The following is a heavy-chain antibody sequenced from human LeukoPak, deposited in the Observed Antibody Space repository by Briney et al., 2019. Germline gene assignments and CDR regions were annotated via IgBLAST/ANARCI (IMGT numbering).Heavy chain of an antibody. D-gene: IGHD5-12*01. CDR2: MNPNSGNT. CDR3: ARRAPKWLRLPIRSGQYYFDY. CDR1: GYTFTSYD. V-gene: IGHV1-8*01. J-gene: IGHJ4*02. Sequence: ASVKVSCKASGYTFTSYDINWVRQATGQGLEWMGWMNPNSGNTGYAQKFQGRVTMTRNTSISAAYMELSSLRSEDTAVYYCARRAPKWLRLPIRSGQYYFDYWGQGTLVTVSS.